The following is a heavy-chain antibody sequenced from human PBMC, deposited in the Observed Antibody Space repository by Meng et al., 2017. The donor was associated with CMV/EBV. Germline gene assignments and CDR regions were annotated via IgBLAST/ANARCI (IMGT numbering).Heavy chain of an antibody. CDR1: GFTFSSYW. V-gene: IGHV3-7*01. D-gene: IGHD1-20*01. CDR2: IKQDGSEK. Sequence: GESLKISCAASGFTFSSYWMSWVRQAPGKGLEWVANIKQDGSEKYYVDSVKGRFTISRDNAKNSLYLQMNSLRAEDTAVYYCARDTYRGNWKEFDYWGQGTLVTVSS. CDR3: ARDTYRGNWKEFDY. J-gene: IGHJ4*02.